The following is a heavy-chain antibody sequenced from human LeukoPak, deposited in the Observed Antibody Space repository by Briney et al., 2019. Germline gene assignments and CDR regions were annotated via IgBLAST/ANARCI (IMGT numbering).Heavy chain of an antibody. CDR2: IIPIFGTA. Sequence: ASVKVSCKTSGYTFTVHYMNWVRQAPGQGLEWMGGIIPIFGTANYAQKFQGRVTITTDESTSTAYMELSSLRSEDTAVYYCASSPSVVTAMRVGLGAFDIWGQGTMVTVSS. J-gene: IGHJ3*02. CDR1: GYTFTVHY. D-gene: IGHD2-21*02. V-gene: IGHV1-69*05. CDR3: ASSPSVVTAMRVGLGAFDI.